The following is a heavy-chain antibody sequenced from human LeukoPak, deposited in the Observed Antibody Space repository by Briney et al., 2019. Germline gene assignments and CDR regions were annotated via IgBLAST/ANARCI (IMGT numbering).Heavy chain of an antibody. V-gene: IGHV4-61*01. CDR1: GASLSTSPYY. J-gene: IGHJ5*02. Sequence: RPSETLSLTCSVSGASLSTSPYYWRWIRQPPGKGLEWIGYIYYSGSTNYNPSLKSRVTISVDTSKNQFSLKLSSVTAADTAVYYCARVPVGNYYDSSGYYYDPRSPPPVNWFDPWGQGTLVTVSS. D-gene: IGHD3-22*01. CDR2: IYYSGST. CDR3: ARVPVGNYYDSSGYYYDPRSPPPVNWFDP.